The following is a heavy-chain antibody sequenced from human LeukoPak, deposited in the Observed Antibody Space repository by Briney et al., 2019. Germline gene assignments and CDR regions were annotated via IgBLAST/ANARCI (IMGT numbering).Heavy chain of an antibody. CDR3: AKEVIAAGGNFEY. CDR2: ISYDGNNK. V-gene: IGHV3-30*18. D-gene: IGHD6-13*01. CDR1: GFXFSXSX. Sequence: GGSLRLSCAASGFXFSXSXXXWVXXAPGKXXEWVAVISYDGNNKYYADSVKGRFTISRDNSKNTLYVQMNSLRAEDTAVYYCAKEVIAAGGNFEYWGQGTLVTVSS. J-gene: IGHJ4*02.